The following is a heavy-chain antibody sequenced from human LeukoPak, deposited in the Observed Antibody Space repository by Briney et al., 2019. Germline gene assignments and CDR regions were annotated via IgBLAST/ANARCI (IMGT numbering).Heavy chain of an antibody. V-gene: IGHV4-61*01. CDR3: AREGPYSSSWYGPPTHFDY. CDR1: GGSISSSSYY. Sequence: PSETLSLTCTVSGGSISSSSYYWSWIRQPPGKGLEWIGYIYYSGSTNYNPSLKSRVTISVDTSKNQFSLKLSSVTAAGTAVYYCAREGPYSSSWYGPPTHFDYWGQGTLVTVSS. CDR2: IYYSGST. D-gene: IGHD6-13*01. J-gene: IGHJ4*02.